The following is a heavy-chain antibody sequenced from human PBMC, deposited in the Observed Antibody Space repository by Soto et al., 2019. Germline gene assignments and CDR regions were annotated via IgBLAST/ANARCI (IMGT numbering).Heavy chain of an antibody. CDR2: INPSGGST. Sequence: GASVKVSCKASGYTFTSYYMHWVRQAPGQGLEWMGIINPSGGSTSYAQKFQGRVTMTRDTSTSTVYMELSSLRSEDTAVYYCARDHGRTTATTDFDYWGQGTLVTVSS. D-gene: IGHD4-17*01. J-gene: IGHJ4*02. V-gene: IGHV1-46*01. CDR1: GYTFTSYY. CDR3: ARDHGRTTATTDFDY.